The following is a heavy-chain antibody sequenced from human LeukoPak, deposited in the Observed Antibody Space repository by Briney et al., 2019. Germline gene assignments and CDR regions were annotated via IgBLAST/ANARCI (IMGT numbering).Heavy chain of an antibody. CDR2: INPSGGST. CDR3: ERDLGGYYDSSGLGY. D-gene: IGHD3-22*01. J-gene: IGHJ4*02. Sequence: ASVKVSCKASGYTFTSYYMHWVRQAPGQGLEWMGIINPSGGSTSYAQKFQGRVTMTRDTSTSTVYMELSSLRSEDTAVYYCERDLGGYYDSSGLGYWGQGTLVTVSS. V-gene: IGHV1-46*01. CDR1: GYTFTSYY.